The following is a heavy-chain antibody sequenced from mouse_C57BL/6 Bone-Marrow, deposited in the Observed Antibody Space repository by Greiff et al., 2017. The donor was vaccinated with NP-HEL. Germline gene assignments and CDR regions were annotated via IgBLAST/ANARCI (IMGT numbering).Heavy chain of an antibody. J-gene: IGHJ2*01. Sequence: EVKLVESGGDLVKPGGSLKLSCAASGFTFSSYGMSWVRQTPDKRLEWVATISSGGSYTYYPDSVKGRFTISRDNAKNTLYLQMSSLKSEDTAMYYCASFARDFDYWGQGTTLTVSS. V-gene: IGHV5-6*02. CDR2: ISSGGSYT. CDR3: ASFARDFDY. CDR1: GFTFSSYG.